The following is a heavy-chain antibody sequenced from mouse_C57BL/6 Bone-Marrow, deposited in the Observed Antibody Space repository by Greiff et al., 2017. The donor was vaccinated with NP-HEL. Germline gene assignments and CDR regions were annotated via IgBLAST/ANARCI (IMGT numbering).Heavy chain of an antibody. CDR2: IYPRSGNT. CDR1: GYTFTSYG. V-gene: IGHV1-81*01. D-gene: IGHD1-1*01. CDR3: ARAHYYYGSSYAMDY. J-gene: IGHJ4*01. Sequence: QVQLKESGAELARPGASVKLSCKASGYTFTSYGISWVKQRTGQGLEWIGEIYPRSGNTYYNEKFKGKATLTADKSSSTAYMELRSLTSEDSAVYFCARAHYYYGSSYAMDYWGQGTSVTVSS.